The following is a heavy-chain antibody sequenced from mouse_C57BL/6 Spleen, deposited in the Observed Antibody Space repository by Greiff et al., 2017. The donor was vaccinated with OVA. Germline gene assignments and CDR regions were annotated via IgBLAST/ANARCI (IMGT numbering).Heavy chain of an antibody. V-gene: IGHV1-82*01. D-gene: IGHD3-2*02. Sequence: ESGPELVKPGASVKISCKASGYAFSSSWMNWVKQRPGKGLEWIGRIYPGDGDTNYNGKFKGKATLTADKSSSTAYMQLSSLTSEDSAVYFCARGAAQAPWFAYWGQGTLVTVSA. CDR2: IYPGDGDT. CDR3: ARGAAQAPWFAY. J-gene: IGHJ3*01. CDR1: GYAFSSSW.